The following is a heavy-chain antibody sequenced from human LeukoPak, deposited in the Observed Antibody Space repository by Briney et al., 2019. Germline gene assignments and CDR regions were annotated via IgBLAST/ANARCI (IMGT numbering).Heavy chain of an antibody. J-gene: IGHJ4*02. D-gene: IGHD3-9*01. V-gene: IGHV4-59*06. CDR2: IYYSGST. CDR1: GGSISSHY. Sequence: SETLSLTCTVSGGSISSHYWSWIRQPPGKGLEWFGYIYYSGSTYYNPSLKSRVTISVDTSKNQFSLKLSSVTAADTAVYYCATYYDILTGYSYFDYWGQGTLVTVSS. CDR3: ATYYDILTGYSYFDY.